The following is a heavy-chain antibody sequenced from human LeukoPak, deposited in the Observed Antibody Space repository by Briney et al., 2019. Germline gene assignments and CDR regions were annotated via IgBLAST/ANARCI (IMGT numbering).Heavy chain of an antibody. D-gene: IGHD5-12*01. CDR1: GFTFSSYS. CDR2: ISSSSSYI. V-gene: IGHV3-21*01. CDR3: ARDRGYSDYGTDAFDI. J-gene: IGHJ3*02. Sequence: GGSLRLSCAASGFTFSSYSMNWVRQAPGKGLEWVSSISSSSSYIYYADSVKGRFTISRDNAKNSLYLQMNSLRAEDTAVYYCARDRGYSDYGTDAFDIWGQGTMVTVSS.